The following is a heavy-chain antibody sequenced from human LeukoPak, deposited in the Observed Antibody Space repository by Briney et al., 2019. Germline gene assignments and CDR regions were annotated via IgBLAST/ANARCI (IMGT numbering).Heavy chain of an antibody. D-gene: IGHD2-2*01. CDR1: GFTFSDYY. V-gene: IGHV3-11*04. CDR3: AREGVVPAPMLDY. CDR2: ISSSGSTI. J-gene: IGHJ4*02. Sequence: GGSLRLSCAASGFTFSDYYMSWIRQAPGKGLEWVSYISSSGSTIYYADSVKGRFTISRDNAKNSLNLQMNSLRAEDTAVYYCAREGVVPAPMLDYWGQGTLVTVSS.